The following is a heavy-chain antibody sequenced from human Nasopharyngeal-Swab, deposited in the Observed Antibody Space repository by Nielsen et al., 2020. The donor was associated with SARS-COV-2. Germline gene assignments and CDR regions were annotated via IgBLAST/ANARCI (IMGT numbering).Heavy chain of an antibody. Sequence: GESLKISCAASGFSFSGYGIHWVRQAPGKGLEWVAVISYDGSYKYYADSVKGRFTISRDNSKNTLYLQMNSLRAEDTAVYYCARDSSGYYYPDYWGQGTLVTVSS. CDR2: ISYDGSYK. D-gene: IGHD3-22*01. CDR3: ARDSSGYYYPDY. V-gene: IGHV3-30*03. J-gene: IGHJ4*02. CDR1: GFSFSGYG.